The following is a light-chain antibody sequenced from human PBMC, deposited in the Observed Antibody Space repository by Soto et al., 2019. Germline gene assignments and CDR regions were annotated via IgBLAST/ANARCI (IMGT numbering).Light chain of an antibody. CDR2: GAS. CDR1: QSVSSSY. CDR3: RQYGRSLASA. Sequence: EIVLTQSPGTLSLSPGERATLSCRASQSVSSSYLAWYQQRPGQAPRLLIYGASTRAAGIPDRFSGSGSGTDFTLTISRLEPEDFAVYYCRQYGRSLASAIGGGTKVEI. V-gene: IGKV3-20*01. J-gene: IGKJ4*01.